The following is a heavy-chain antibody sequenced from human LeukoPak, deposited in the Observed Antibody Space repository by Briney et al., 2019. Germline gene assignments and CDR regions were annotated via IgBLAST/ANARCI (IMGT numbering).Heavy chain of an antibody. D-gene: IGHD3-16*01. J-gene: IGHJ6*02. CDR3: ATKGDPYYYYGMDV. CDR2: ISSSSSYI. Sequence: GSLRLSCAASGFTFSSYSMDWVRQAPGKGLEWVSSISSSSSYIYYADSVKGRFTISRDNAKNSLYLQMNSLRAEDTAVYYCATKGDPYYYYGMDVWGQGTTVTVSS. V-gene: IGHV3-21*01. CDR1: GFTFSSYS.